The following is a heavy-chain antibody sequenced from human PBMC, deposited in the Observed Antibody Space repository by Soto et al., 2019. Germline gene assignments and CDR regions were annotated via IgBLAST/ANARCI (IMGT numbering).Heavy chain of an antibody. J-gene: IGHJ4*02. Sequence: QVQLVQSGAEVKKPGASVKVSCKASGYTFTSYAMHWVRQAPGQRLEWMGWINAGNGNTKYSQKFQGRVTITRDTSASTADMELSSLRSEDTAVYYGARDPGYSYGYNWGQGTLVTVSS. CDR3: ARDPGYSYGYN. V-gene: IGHV1-3*01. CDR1: GYTFTSYA. D-gene: IGHD5-18*01. CDR2: INAGNGNT.